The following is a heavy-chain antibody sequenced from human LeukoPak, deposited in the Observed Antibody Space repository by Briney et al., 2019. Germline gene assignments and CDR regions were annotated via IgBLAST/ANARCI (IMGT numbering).Heavy chain of an antibody. D-gene: IGHD1-26*01. V-gene: IGHV1-24*01. CDR2: FDPEDGET. J-gene: IGHJ4*02. CDR3: VTGPPLYSENSHKWVY. Sequence: ASVKVSCKVSGYTLTELSMHWVRQAPGKGLEWMGGFDPEDGETIYAQRFQGRVTMTEDTSTDTAYIELSSLRSEDTAVYYCVTGPPLYSENSHKWVYWGQGTLVTVSS. CDR1: GYTLTELS.